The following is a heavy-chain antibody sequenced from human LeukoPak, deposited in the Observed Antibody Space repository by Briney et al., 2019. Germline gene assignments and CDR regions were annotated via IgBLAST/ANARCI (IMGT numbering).Heavy chain of an antibody. CDR1: GFSFSSYG. V-gene: IGHV3-33*01. Sequence: GGSLRLSCAASGFSFSSYGMRWVRQAPGKGLEWVGDIWYDGSHTYYADSVKGRFTISRDNSMNTLYMQMNSLRGEDTAVYYCVRGGYCSGTSCAHYDGMDVWGQGTTVTVSS. CDR2: IWYDGSHT. CDR3: VRGGYCSGTSCAHYDGMDV. D-gene: IGHD2-2*01. J-gene: IGHJ6*02.